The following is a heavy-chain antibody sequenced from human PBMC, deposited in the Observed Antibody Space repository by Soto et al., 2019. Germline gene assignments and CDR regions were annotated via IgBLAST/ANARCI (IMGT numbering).Heavy chain of an antibody. Sequence: SETLSLTCTVSGGSISSGGYYWSWIRQHPGKGLEWIGYIYYSGSTYYNPSLKSRVTISVDTSKNQFSLKLSSVTAADTAVYYCARDLRFLAPKNWFDPWGQGTLVTVSS. CDR3: ARDLRFLAPKNWFDP. J-gene: IGHJ5*02. V-gene: IGHV4-31*03. CDR1: GGSISSGGYY. D-gene: IGHD3-3*01. CDR2: IYYSGST.